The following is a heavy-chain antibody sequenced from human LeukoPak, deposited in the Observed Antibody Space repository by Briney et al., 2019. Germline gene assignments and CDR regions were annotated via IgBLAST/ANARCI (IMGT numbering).Heavy chain of an antibody. CDR2: IYTSGST. V-gene: IGHV4-61*02. J-gene: IGHJ4*02. CDR3: ARAPVPYSSSWFDY. D-gene: IGHD6-13*01. Sequence: SQTLSLTCTVSGGSISSGSYYGSWIRQPAGKGLEWIGRIYTSGSTNYNPSLKSRVTISVDTSKNQFSLKLSSVTAADTAVYYCARAPVPYSSSWFDYWGQGTLVTVSS. CDR1: GGSISSGSYY.